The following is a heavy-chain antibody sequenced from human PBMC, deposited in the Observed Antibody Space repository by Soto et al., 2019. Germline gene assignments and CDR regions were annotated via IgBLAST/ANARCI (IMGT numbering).Heavy chain of an antibody. CDR2: ISAYNGNT. Sequence: ASVKVSCKASGYTFTSYGISWVRQAPGQGLEWMGWISAYNGNTNYAQKLQGRVTMTTDTSTSTAYMELRSLRSDDTAVYYCARDLQEWDDILTGYYRGYFDYWGQGTLVTVSS. CDR1: GYTFTSYG. CDR3: ARDLQEWDDILTGYYRGYFDY. V-gene: IGHV1-18*01. J-gene: IGHJ4*02. D-gene: IGHD3-9*01.